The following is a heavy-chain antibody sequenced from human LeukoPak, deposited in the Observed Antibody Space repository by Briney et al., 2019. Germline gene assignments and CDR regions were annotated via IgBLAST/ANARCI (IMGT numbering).Heavy chain of an antibody. CDR2: IIPILGIA. CDR3: AREEGGISPDAFDI. Sequence: GASVKVSCKASGGTFSSYAISWVRQAPRQGLEWMGRIIPILGIANYAQKFQGRVTITADKSTSTAYMELSSLRSEDTAVYYCAREEGGISPDAFDIWGQGTMVTVSS. D-gene: IGHD3-10*01. J-gene: IGHJ3*02. V-gene: IGHV1-69*04. CDR1: GGTFSSYA.